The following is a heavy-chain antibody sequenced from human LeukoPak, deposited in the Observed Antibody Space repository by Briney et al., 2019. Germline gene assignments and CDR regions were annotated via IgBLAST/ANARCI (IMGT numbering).Heavy chain of an antibody. J-gene: IGHJ4*02. D-gene: IGHD2-15*01. Sequence: SETLSLTCTVSGGSISRYYWTWIRQPPGKGLEWIGYIYYSGSTNYNPSLKSRVTISVDTSKNQFSLKLSSVTAADTAVYYCARRNCSGGSCYFDYWGQGTLVTVSS. CDR3: ARRNCSGGSCYFDY. V-gene: IGHV4-59*08. CDR1: GGSISRYY. CDR2: IYYSGST.